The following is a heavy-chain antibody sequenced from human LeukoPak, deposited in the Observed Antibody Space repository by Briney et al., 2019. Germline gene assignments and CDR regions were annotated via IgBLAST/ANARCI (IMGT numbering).Heavy chain of an antibody. D-gene: IGHD3-10*01. CDR2: TYYRSKWYN. J-gene: IGHJ6*02. CDR3: AREGFGELLYPRGNYYGMDV. Sequence: SQTLSLTCAISGDSVSSNSVAWNWIRQSPSRGLEWLGRTYYRSKWYNDYAVSVKSRITINPDTSKNQFSLQLNSVTPEDTAVYYCAREGFGELLYPRGNYYGMDVWGQGTTVTVSS. CDR1: GDSVSSNSVA. V-gene: IGHV6-1*01.